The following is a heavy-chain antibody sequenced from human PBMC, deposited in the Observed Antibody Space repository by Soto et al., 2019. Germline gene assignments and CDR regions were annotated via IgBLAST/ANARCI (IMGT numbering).Heavy chain of an antibody. CDR3: ARDIAVAGGYYYYYGMDV. D-gene: IGHD6-19*01. V-gene: IGHV3-30-3*01. J-gene: IGHJ6*02. CDR2: ISYDGSNK. Sequence: PGGSLRLSCAASGFTFSSYAMHWVRQAPGKGREWVAVISYDGSNKYYADSVKGRFTISRDNSKNTLYLQMNSLRAEDTAVYYCARDIAVAGGYYYYYGMDVWGQGTTVTVYS. CDR1: GFTFSSYA.